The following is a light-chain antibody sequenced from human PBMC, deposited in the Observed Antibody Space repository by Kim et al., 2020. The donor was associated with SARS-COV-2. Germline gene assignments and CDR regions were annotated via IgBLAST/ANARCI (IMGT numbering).Light chain of an antibody. CDR2: DTS. J-gene: IGKJ5*01. Sequence: VLTQSPATLSLSPGDTATLSCRASQSISYYLGWYQQKPGQAPRLLIYDTSTRATDIPARFSGSGSRTDFTLTISSLGPEDFAIYYCHQRASGITFGQGTRLEIK. V-gene: IGKV3-11*01. CDR3: HQRASGIT. CDR1: QSISYY.